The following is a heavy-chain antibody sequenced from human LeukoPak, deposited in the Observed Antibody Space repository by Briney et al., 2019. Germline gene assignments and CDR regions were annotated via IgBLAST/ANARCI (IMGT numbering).Heavy chain of an antibody. CDR1: GGSISSYY. D-gene: IGHD3-3*01. Sequence: SETLSLTCSVSGGSISSYYWSWIRQPPGKPLEWIGYIYSSGSTNYNPSLQSRVTISVDTSKNQFPLKLTSVTAADTAVYYCARLTITTRPVDVWGKGTTVTVSS. CDR2: IYSSGST. V-gene: IGHV4-4*09. CDR3: ARLTITTRPVDV. J-gene: IGHJ6*04.